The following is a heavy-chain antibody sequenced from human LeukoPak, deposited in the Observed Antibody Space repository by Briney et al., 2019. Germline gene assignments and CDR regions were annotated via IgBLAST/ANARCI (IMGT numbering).Heavy chain of an antibody. CDR3: GKSRVTYTTSSALGY. Sequence: SVRVSCKASGGTFSSYAISWVRQAPGQGLEWMGGIIPIFGTANYAQKFQGRVTITADESTSTAYMELSSLRSDDTAVYYCGKSRVTYTTSSALGYWGQGTLVTVSS. CDR1: GGTFSSYA. V-gene: IGHV1-69*01. J-gene: IGHJ4*02. CDR2: IIPIFGTA. D-gene: IGHD6-6*01.